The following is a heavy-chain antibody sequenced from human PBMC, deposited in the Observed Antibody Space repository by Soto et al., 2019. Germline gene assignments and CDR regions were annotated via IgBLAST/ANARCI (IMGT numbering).Heavy chain of an antibody. CDR2: ISSSSSYI. J-gene: IGHJ4*02. CDR3: ARGRRMGSPGLFDY. D-gene: IGHD2-8*01. CDR1: GFTFSSYS. Sequence: GGSLRLSCAASGFTFSSYSMNWVRQAPGKGLEWVPSISSSSSYIYYADSVKGRFTISRDNAKNSLYLQMNSLRAEDTAVYYCARGRRMGSPGLFDYWGQGTLVTVSS. V-gene: IGHV3-21*01.